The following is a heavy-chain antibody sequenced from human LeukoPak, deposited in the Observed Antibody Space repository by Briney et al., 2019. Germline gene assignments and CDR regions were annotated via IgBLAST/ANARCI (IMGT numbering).Heavy chain of an antibody. V-gene: IGHV3-23*01. CDR2: ISSSGGST. Sequence: GGSLRLSCAASGFTFSSYAMSWVRQAPGKGLEWVSAISSSGGSTYYADSVKGRFTISRDNSKNTLYLQMNSLRAEDTAVYYCAKGPGLDYSNYGYWGQGTLVTVSS. J-gene: IGHJ4*02. D-gene: IGHD4-11*01. CDR1: GFTFSSYA. CDR3: AKGPGLDYSNYGY.